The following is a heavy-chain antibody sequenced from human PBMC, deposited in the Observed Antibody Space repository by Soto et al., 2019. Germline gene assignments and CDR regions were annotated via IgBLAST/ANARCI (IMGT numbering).Heavy chain of an antibody. CDR1: GYTFTGYY. CDR2: INPNSGGT. J-gene: IGHJ3*02. D-gene: IGHD6-19*01. CDR3: VKRSGQSNGWGAFDI. Sequence: GASVKVSCKASGYTFTGYYMHWVRQAPGQGLEWMGWINPNSGGTNYAQKFQGWVTMTRDTSISTAYMELSRLRSDDTAAYYCVKRSGQSNGWGAFDIWGQGAMVTVSS. V-gene: IGHV1-2*04.